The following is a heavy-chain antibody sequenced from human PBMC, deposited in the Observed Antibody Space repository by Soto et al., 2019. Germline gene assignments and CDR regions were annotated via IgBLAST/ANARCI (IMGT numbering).Heavy chain of an antibody. Sequence: GGSLRLSCAASRFTFSTYWMSWVRQAPGKGLEWVANIKQGGSEKYYVDSVKGRFTISRDNAQNSLYLQMNSLRAEDTAVYYCARASSGWYTDYYYYGLDVWGQGTTVTAP. CDR2: IKQGGSEK. V-gene: IGHV3-7*03. D-gene: IGHD6-19*01. CDR3: ARASSGWYTDYYYYGLDV. CDR1: RFTFSTYW. J-gene: IGHJ6*02.